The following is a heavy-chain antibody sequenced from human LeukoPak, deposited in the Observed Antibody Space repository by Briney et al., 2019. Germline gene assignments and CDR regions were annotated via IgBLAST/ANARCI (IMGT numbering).Heavy chain of an antibody. D-gene: IGHD1-26*01. Sequence: SVKVSWKASGGTFSSYAISWVRQAPGQGLEWMGRIIPIFGTANYAQKFQGRVTITTDESTRTAYMERSSLRSEDAAVYYCARDELRGPGAFDIWGQGTMVTVSS. CDR1: GGTFSSYA. V-gene: IGHV1-69*05. J-gene: IGHJ3*02. CDR3: ARDELRGPGAFDI. CDR2: IIPIFGTA.